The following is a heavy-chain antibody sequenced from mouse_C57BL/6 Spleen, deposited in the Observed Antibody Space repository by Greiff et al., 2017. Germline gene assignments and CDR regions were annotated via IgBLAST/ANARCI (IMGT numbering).Heavy chain of an antibody. CDR2: IYPGSGST. V-gene: IGHV1-55*01. J-gene: IGHJ1*03. CDR3: ARESGGYCDV. CDR1: GYTFTSYW. Sequence: QVQLQQPGAELVKPGASVKMSCKASGYTFTSYWITWVKQRPGQGLEWIGDIYPGSGSTNYNEKFKSKATLTVDTSSSKAYMQLSSLTSEDSAVYYCARESGGYCDVWGTGTTVTVSS.